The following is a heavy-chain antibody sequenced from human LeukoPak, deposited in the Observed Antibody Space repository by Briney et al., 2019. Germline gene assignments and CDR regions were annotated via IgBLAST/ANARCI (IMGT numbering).Heavy chain of an antibody. CDR1: GFTFSSYS. V-gene: IGHV3-21*01. Sequence: GGSLRLPCAASGFTFSSYSMNWVRQAPGKGLEWVSSISSSSSYIYYADSVKGRFTISRDNAKNSLYLQMNSLRAEDTAVYYCARDSDASGSYGGADAFDIWGQGTMVTVSS. D-gene: IGHD1-26*01. CDR3: ARDSDASGSYGGADAFDI. J-gene: IGHJ3*02. CDR2: ISSSSSYI.